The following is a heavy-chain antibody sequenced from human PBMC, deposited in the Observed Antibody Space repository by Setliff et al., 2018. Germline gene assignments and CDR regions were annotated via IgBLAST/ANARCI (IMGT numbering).Heavy chain of an antibody. Sequence: GASVKVSCKASGYTFTSYGISWVRQAPGQGLEWMGWISAYNGNTNYAQQLQGRVTMTTDTSTSTAYMELRSLRSDDTAVYYCARESGYYYDSSGYYTDAFDIWGQGTMVTV. CDR2: ISAYNGNT. V-gene: IGHV1-18*01. D-gene: IGHD3-22*01. CDR1: GYTFTSYG. CDR3: ARESGYYYDSSGYYTDAFDI. J-gene: IGHJ3*02.